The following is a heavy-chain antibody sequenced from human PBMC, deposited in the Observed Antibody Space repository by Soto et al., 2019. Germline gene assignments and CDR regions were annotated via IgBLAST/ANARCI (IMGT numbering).Heavy chain of an antibody. V-gene: IGHV4-30-4*01. CDR2: IYYSGST. CDR1: GGSISSGDYY. J-gene: IGHJ4*02. Sequence: SETLSLTCTVSGGSISSGDYYWSWIRQPPGKGLEWIGYIYYSGSTYYNPSLKSRVTISVDTSKNQFSLKLSSVTAADTAVYYCARGGPLYYYDSSGRFDYWGQGTLVTVSS. D-gene: IGHD3-22*01. CDR3: ARGGPLYYYDSSGRFDY.